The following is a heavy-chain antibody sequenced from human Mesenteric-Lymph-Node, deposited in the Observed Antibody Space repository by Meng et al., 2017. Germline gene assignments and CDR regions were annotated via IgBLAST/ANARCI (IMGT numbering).Heavy chain of an antibody. Sequence: GQLLKSVPGLVKPLQTLSLTCTVSGGYISSVDYYCSWIRKPPGKGLEWIGYIYYSGSTYYNPSLKSRVTISVDTSKNHFSLKLSSVTATDTAVYYCARRRGGSGRDCWGQGTLVTVSS. CDR1: GGYISSVDYY. CDR3: ARRRGGSGRDC. CDR2: IYYSGST. V-gene: IGHV4-30-4*01. D-gene: IGHD3-10*01. J-gene: IGHJ4*02.